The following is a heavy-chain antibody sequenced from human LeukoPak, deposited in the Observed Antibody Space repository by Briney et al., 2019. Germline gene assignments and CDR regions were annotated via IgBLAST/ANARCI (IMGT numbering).Heavy chain of an antibody. J-gene: IGHJ4*02. CDR1: GGSISSSNW. V-gene: IGHV4-4*02. Sequence: SETLSLTCAVSGGSISSSNWWTWVRQPPGKGLEWIGEIYHSGSTYYNPSLKSRVTISVDTSKNQFSRKLSSVTAADTAVYYCARDREGSGSSEADYWGQGTLVTVSS. CDR3: ARDREGSGSSEADY. CDR2: IYHSGST. D-gene: IGHD5-12*01.